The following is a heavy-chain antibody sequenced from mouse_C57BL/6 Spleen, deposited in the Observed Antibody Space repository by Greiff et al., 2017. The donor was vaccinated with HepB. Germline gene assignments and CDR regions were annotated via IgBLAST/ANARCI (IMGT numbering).Heavy chain of an antibody. CDR3: ARVGFWGNSDV. D-gene: IGHD3-1*01. CDR1: GYSFTGYY. CDR2: INPSTGGT. V-gene: IGHV1-42*01. J-gene: IGHJ1*03. Sequence: EVKLVESGPELVKPGASVKISCKASGYSFTGYYMNWVKQSPEKSLEWIGEINPSTGGTTYNQKFKAKATLTVDKSSSTAYMQLKSLTSEDSAVYYCARVGFWGNSDVWGTGTTVTVSS.